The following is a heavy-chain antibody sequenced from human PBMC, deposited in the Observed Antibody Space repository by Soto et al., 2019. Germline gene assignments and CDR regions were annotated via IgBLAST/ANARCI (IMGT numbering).Heavy chain of an antibody. CDR2: INPNSGGT. CDR3: ARDPRVAATRTPDYYYYYGMDV. J-gene: IGHJ6*02. D-gene: IGHD1-26*01. CDR1: GYTFTGYY. Sequence: QVQLVQSGAEVKKPGASVKVSCKASGYTFTGYYMHWVRQAPGQGLEWMGWINPNSGGTNYAQKFQGRVTMTRDTSISTAYMELSRLRSDDTAVYYCARDPRVAATRTPDYYYYYGMDVWGQGTTVTVSS. V-gene: IGHV1-2*02.